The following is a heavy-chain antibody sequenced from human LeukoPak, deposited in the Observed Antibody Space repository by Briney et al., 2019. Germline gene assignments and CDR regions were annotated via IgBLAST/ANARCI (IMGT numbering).Heavy chain of an antibody. D-gene: IGHD4-17*01. V-gene: IGHV4-4*07. CDR1: GVSISAYY. Sequence: PSETLSLTCSVSGVSISAYYWSWIRQPAGKGLEWIGRIYPGESIYASENTNYNPSLKSRVSMSGDASKNQVSLKLRSVTAADTAVYYCARDPTTVTTIFDSWGQGTLVTVSS. CDR2: IYPGESIYASENT. CDR3: ARDPTTVTTIFDS. J-gene: IGHJ4*02.